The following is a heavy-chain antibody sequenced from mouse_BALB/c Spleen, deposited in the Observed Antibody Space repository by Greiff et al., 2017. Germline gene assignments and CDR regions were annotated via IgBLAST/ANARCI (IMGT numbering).Heavy chain of an antibody. CDR1: GYTFTDYA. CDR2: ISTYYGNT. CDR3: AREGLPYFDY. V-gene: IGHV1-67*01. J-gene: IGHJ2*01. D-gene: IGHD2-2*01. Sequence: QVHVKQSGPELVRPGVSVKISCKGSGYTFTDYAMHWVKQSHAKSLEWIGVISTYYGNTNYNQKFKGKATMTVDKSSSTAYMELARLTSEDSAIYYCAREGLPYFDYWGQGTTLTVSS.